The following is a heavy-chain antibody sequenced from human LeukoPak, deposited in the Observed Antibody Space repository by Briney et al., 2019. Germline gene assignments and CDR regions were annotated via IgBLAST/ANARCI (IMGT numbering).Heavy chain of an antibody. V-gene: IGHV1-2*02. CDR2: INPNSGGT. Sequence: ASVKVSCKASGYTFTGYYMHWVRQAPGQGFEWMGWINPNSGGTNYAQKFQGRVTMTRDTSISTAYMELSRLRSDDTSVYYCAKVTYGSGTYGAFDYWGQGTLVTVSS. CDR1: GYTFTGYY. D-gene: IGHD3-10*01. J-gene: IGHJ4*02. CDR3: AKVTYGSGTYGAFDY.